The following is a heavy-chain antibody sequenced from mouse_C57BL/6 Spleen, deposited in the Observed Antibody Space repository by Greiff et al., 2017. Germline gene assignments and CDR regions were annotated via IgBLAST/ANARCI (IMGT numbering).Heavy chain of an antibody. CDR3: ASSGPYYFDY. Sequence: VQLKQSGPELVKPGASVKMSCKASGYTFTDYNMHWVKQSHGKSLEWIGYINPNNGGTSYNQKFKGKATLTVNKSSSTAYMELRSLTSEDSAVYYCASSGPYYFDYWGQGTTLTVSS. J-gene: IGHJ2*01. V-gene: IGHV1-22*01. CDR2: INPNNGGT. CDR1: GYTFTDYN. D-gene: IGHD3-2*02.